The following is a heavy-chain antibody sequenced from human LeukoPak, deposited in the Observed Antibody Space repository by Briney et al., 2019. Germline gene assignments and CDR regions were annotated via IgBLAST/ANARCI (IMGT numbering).Heavy chain of an antibody. Sequence: SVKVSCKASGGTFSSYAISWVRQAPGQGLEWMGRIIPIFGIANYAQKFQGRVTITADKSTSTAYMELSSLRSEDTAVYYCARDLGYCSGGSCPVYWGQGALVTVSS. V-gene: IGHV1-69*04. CDR1: GGTFSSYA. CDR2: IIPIFGIA. J-gene: IGHJ4*02. D-gene: IGHD2-15*01. CDR3: ARDLGYCSGGSCPVY.